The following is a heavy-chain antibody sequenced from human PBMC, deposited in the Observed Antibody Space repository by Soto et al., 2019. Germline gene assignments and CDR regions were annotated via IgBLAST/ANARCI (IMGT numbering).Heavy chain of an antibody. J-gene: IGHJ5*02. CDR3: ARALGSYSAWFDP. CDR2: IYYSGST. CDR1: GFTFSSYA. Sequence: GSLRLSCAASGFTFSSYAMSWIRQPPGKGLEWIGSIYYSGSTYYNPSLKSRVTISVDTSKNQFSLKLSSVTAADTAVYYCARALGSYSAWFDPWGQGTLVTVSS. D-gene: IGHD1-26*01. V-gene: IGHV4-38-2*01.